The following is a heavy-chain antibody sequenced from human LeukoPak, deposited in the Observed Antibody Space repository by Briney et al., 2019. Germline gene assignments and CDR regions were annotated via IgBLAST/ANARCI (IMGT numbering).Heavy chain of an antibody. Sequence: SGTTLVTPTQTLTLPCTFSGFSLSPSGVGVGWIRQPPGKALEWLALIYWNDDKRYSPSLKSRPAITKDTSKNPVVLTMTNMDPVDTATYYCAHRLRSPTVEMATAVLFDYWGQGTLVTVSS. CDR2: IYWNDDK. J-gene: IGHJ4*02. CDR1: GFSLSPSGVG. V-gene: IGHV2-5*01. D-gene: IGHD5-24*01. CDR3: AHRLRSPTVEMATAVLFDY.